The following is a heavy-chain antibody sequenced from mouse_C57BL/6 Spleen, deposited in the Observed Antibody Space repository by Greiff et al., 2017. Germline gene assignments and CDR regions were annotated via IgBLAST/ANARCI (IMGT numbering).Heavy chain of an antibody. Sequence: EVKLVESGGGLVQPKGSLKLSCAASGFSFNTYAMNWVRQAPGKGLEWVARIRSKSNNYATYYADSVKDRFTISRDDSESMLYLQMNNLKTEDTAMYYCVRHAYSNLGWYFDVWGTGTTVTVSS. J-gene: IGHJ1*03. CDR3: VRHAYSNLGWYFDV. V-gene: IGHV10-1*01. D-gene: IGHD2-5*01. CDR2: IRSKSNNYAT. CDR1: GFSFNTYA.